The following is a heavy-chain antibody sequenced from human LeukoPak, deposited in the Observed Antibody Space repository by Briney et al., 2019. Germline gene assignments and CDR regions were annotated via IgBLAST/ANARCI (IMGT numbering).Heavy chain of an antibody. CDR1: GFTLSNYW. V-gene: IGHV3-74*01. D-gene: IGHD3-22*01. CDR2: INSDGSTT. Sequence: GGSLRLSCAASGFTLSNYWMHWVRQTPGKGLVWVSRINSDGSTTNYADSVKGRFTISRDNAKNTLYLQMNSLRAEDTAMYYCARVGYYYDDNCGAFDIWGQGTMVTVSS. J-gene: IGHJ3*02. CDR3: ARVGYYYDDNCGAFDI.